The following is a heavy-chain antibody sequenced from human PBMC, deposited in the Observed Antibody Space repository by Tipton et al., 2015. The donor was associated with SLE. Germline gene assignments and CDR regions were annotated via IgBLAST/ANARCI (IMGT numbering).Heavy chain of an antibody. CDR1: GGSFSGYY. J-gene: IGHJ4*02. CDR3: ARRPSVAAAGAFDY. V-gene: IGHV4-34*01. Sequence: TLSLTCAVYGGSFSGYYWSWIRQPPGKGLEWIGEINHSGSTNYNPPLKSRVTISVDTSKNQFSLKLSSVTAADTAVYYCARRPSVAAAGAFDYWGQGTLVTVSS. CDR2: INHSGST. D-gene: IGHD6-13*01.